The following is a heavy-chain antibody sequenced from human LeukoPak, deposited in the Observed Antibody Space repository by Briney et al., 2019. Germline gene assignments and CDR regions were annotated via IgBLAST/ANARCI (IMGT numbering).Heavy chain of an antibody. J-gene: IGHJ3*02. Sequence: SVKVSCKASGGTFSSYASSWVRQAPGQGLDWMGGIIPIFGTANYAQKFQGRVTITADKSTSTAYMELSSLRSEDTAVYYCADGSHCGGDCYDAFDIWGQGTMVTVSS. V-gene: IGHV1-69*06. CDR3: ADGSHCGGDCYDAFDI. CDR1: GGTFSSYA. D-gene: IGHD2-21*02. CDR2: IIPIFGTA.